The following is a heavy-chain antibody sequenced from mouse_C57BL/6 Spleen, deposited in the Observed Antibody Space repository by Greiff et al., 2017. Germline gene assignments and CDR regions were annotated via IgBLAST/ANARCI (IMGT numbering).Heavy chain of an antibody. D-gene: IGHD3-2*02. CDR3: ARDSSGYDRYYFDY. CDR2: ISDGGSYT. CDR1: GFTFSSYA. J-gene: IGHJ2*01. Sequence: EVKVVESGGGLVKPGGSLKLSCAASGFTFSSYALSWVRQTPEKRLEWVATISDGGSYTYYPDNVKGRFTISRDNAKNNLYLQMSHLKAEDTAMYYCARDSSGYDRYYFDYWGQGTTLTVSS. V-gene: IGHV5-4*01.